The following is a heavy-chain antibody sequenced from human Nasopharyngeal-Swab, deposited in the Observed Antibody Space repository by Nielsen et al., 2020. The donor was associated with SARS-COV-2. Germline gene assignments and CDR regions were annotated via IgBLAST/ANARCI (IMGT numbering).Heavy chain of an antibody. Sequence: GVLKLSCAASGFIFSASAMHWVRQAPGKGLEWLGRIGDKDHNYATTYGASVKGRFTISRDDSKNTAFLQMDSLKTEDTALYYCTTDFYFDYWGQGTLVTVSS. V-gene: IGHV3-73*01. CDR1: GFIFSASA. J-gene: IGHJ4*02. CDR3: TTDFYFDY. CDR2: IGDKDHNYAT.